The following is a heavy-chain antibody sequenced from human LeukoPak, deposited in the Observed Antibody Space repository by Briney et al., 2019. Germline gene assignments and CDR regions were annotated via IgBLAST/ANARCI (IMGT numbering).Heavy chain of an antibody. D-gene: IGHD5-24*01. Sequence: PSETLSLTCTVSGGSISSYYWSWIRQPAGKGLEWIGRIYPSGSTNCNPSLKSRVTISVDTSKNQFSLKLSSVTAADTAVYHCARVSSRDSRFDPWGQGTLVTVSS. V-gene: IGHV4-4*07. CDR2: IYPSGST. J-gene: IGHJ5*02. CDR1: GGSISSYY. CDR3: ARVSSRDSRFDP.